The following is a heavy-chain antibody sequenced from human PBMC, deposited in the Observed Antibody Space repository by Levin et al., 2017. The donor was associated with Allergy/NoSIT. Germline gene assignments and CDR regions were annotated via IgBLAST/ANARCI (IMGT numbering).Heavy chain of an antibody. Sequence: GESLKISCAASGFTFSSYGMHWVRQAPGKGLEWVAVISYDGSNKYYADSVKGRFTISRDNSKNTLYLQMNSLRAEDTAVYYCAKLIAAAGTEGDGDDYWGQGTLVTVSS. CDR3: AKLIAAAGTEGDGDDY. CDR1: GFTFSSYG. V-gene: IGHV3-30*18. J-gene: IGHJ4*02. CDR2: ISYDGSNK. D-gene: IGHD6-13*01.